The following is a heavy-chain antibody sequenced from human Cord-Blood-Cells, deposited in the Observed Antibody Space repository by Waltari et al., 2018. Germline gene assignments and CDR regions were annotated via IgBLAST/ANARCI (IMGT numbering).Heavy chain of an antibody. CDR3: ARGTGIVGATNPDTEADP. CDR2: ISAYNGNT. V-gene: IGHV1-18*01. Sequence: SGAEVKKPGASVKVSCKASGYTFTSYGISWVRQAPGQGLEWMGWISAYNGNTNYAQKLQGRVTMTTDTSTSTAYMELRSLRSDDTAVYYCARGTGIVGATNPDTEADPWGQGTLVTVSS. J-gene: IGHJ5*02. D-gene: IGHD1-26*01. CDR1: GYTFTSYG.